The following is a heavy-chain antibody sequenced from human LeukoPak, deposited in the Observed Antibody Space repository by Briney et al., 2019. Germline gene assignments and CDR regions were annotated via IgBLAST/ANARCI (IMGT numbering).Heavy chain of an antibody. CDR3: AKDSRYCTNGVCPLGY. D-gene: IGHD2-8*01. CDR1: GFTFSSYG. J-gene: IGHJ4*02. CDR2: ISYDGSNK. Sequence: TGGSLRLSCAASGFTFSSYGMHWVRQAPGKGLEWVTVISYDGSNKYYADSVKGRFTISRDNSKNTLYLQMNSLRAEDTAVYYCAKDSRYCTNGVCPLGYWGQGTLVTVSS. V-gene: IGHV3-30*18.